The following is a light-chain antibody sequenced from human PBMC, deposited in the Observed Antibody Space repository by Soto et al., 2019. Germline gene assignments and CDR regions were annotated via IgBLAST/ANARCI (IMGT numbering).Light chain of an antibody. J-gene: IGKJ1*01. V-gene: IGKV2-28*01. CDR2: LGS. CDR1: QSLLHSNGNIY. CDR3: MQAIQAPRT. Sequence: VLTQSPLSLPVTPGEPASISCRSSQSLLHSNGNIYLDWYLQKPGQSPQLLIYLGSIRDSGVPDKFSGSGSGTDFTLKISRVEAEDVGVYYCMQAIQAPRTFGLGTKVE.